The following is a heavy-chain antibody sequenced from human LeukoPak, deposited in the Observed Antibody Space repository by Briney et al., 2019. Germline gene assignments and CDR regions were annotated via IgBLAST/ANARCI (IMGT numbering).Heavy chain of an antibody. D-gene: IGHD6-6*01. J-gene: IGHJ4*02. CDR2: INPNSGGT. CDR1: GYTFTGYY. Sequence: GASVKVSCKASGYTFTGYYMHWVRQAPGQGLEWMGWINPNSGGTNYAQKFQGRVTMTSDTSISTAYMALSRLRSDDTAVYYCARLFIRYSSSSSVGYWGQGTLVTVSS. V-gene: IGHV1-2*02. CDR3: ARLFIRYSSSSSVGY.